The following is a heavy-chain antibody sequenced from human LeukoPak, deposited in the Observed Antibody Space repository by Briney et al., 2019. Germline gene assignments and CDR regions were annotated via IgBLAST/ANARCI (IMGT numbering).Heavy chain of an antibody. V-gene: IGHV3-21*01. J-gene: IGHJ4*02. CDR3: ARDSGIVVVPAAIGY. CDR1: GFTFSNYS. D-gene: IGHD2-2*01. Sequence: GGSLRLSCAASGFTFSNYSMNWVRQAPGKGLEWVSSISSGSSYIYYADSVKGRFTISRDNAKNSLYLQMNSLRAEDTAVYYCARDSGIVVVPAAIGYWGQGTLVTVSS. CDR2: ISSGSSYI.